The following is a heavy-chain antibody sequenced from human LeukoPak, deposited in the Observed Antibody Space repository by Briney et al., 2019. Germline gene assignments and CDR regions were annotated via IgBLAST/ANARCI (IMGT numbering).Heavy chain of an antibody. CDR2: IYSDGST. CDR3: ARVVAVAGIYYFDY. D-gene: IGHD6-19*01. V-gene: IGHV3-53*01. Sequence: GGSLRLSCAASGFTVSSKYMSWVRQAAGKRLEWVSVIYSDGSTYYTDSVKGRFIISRDNSKNALYLQMNSLRAEDTAVYYCARVVAVAGIYYFDYWGQGTLVTVSS. CDR1: GFTVSSKY. J-gene: IGHJ4*02.